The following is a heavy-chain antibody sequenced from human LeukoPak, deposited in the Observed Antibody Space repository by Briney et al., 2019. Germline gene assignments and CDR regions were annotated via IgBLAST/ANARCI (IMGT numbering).Heavy chain of an antibody. V-gene: IGHV3-23*01. Sequence: GGSLRLSCAASGFTFSSYAMSWVRQAPGKGLEWVSAISGSGGSTYYADSVKGRFTISRDNSKNTLYLQMNSPRAEDTAVYYCAKEGYYGSGSSQFDYWGQGTLVTVSS. CDR3: AKEGYYGSGSSQFDY. CDR1: GFTFSSYA. D-gene: IGHD3-10*01. CDR2: ISGSGGST. J-gene: IGHJ4*02.